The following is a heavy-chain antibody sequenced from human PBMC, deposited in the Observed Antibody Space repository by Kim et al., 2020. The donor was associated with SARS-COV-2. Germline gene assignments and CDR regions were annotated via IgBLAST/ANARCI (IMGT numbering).Heavy chain of an antibody. J-gene: IGHJ4*02. V-gene: IGHV3-9*01. CDR1: GFTFDDYA. CDR3: AKDPSIVGATTGCC. D-gene: IGHD1-26*01. CDR2: ISWNSGSI. Sequence: GGSLRLSCAASGFTFDDYAMHWVRQAPGKGLEWVSGISWNSGSIGYADSVKGRFTISRDNAKNSLYLQMNSLRAEDTALYYCAKDPSIVGATTGCCWGQGTLVTVSS.